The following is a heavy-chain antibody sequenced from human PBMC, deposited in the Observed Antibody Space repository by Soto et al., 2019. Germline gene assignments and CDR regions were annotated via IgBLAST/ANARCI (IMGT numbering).Heavy chain of an antibody. V-gene: IGHV3-21*01. J-gene: IGHJ6*03. CDR1: GFTFSSYS. CDR3: ARVVLRSSNYNYYYMDV. D-gene: IGHD6-6*01. CDR2: ISTSSSYI. Sequence: EVQLVESGGGLVKPGGSLRLSCVASGFTFSSYSMNWVRQAPGKGLEWVSSISTSSSYIYYADSVKGRFTISRDNAKNSLYLQMNSLRAEDTAVYYCARVVLRSSNYNYYYMDVWGKGTTVTVSS.